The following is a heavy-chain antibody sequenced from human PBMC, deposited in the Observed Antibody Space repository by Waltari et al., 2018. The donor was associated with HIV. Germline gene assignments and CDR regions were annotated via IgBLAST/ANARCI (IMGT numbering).Heavy chain of an antibody. CDR1: GYTFTGYY. CDR2: INPNRGGT. D-gene: IGHD3-10*01. J-gene: IGHJ6*03. CDR3: ARDRATGGYYYYYYMDV. Sequence: QVQLVQSGAEVKKPGASVKVSCKASGYTFTGYYMHWVRQAPGQGLEWMGRINPNRGGTNYAQKFQGRVTMTRDTSISTAYMELSRLKSDDTAVYYCARDRATGGYYYYYYMDVWGKGTTVTVSS. V-gene: IGHV1-2*06.